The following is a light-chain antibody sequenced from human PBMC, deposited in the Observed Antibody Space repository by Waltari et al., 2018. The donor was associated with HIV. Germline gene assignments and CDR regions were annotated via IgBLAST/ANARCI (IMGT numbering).Light chain of an antibody. CDR3: AVWGDSLNGPV. CDR1: SSNIGSNT. J-gene: IGLJ2*01. Sequence: QSVLTQPPSASGTPGQRVTISCSGSSSNIGSNTVTWYPQLPGTAPKLLIYSNNQRPSGVPDRFSGSKSGTSASLAISGLQSEDEADYYCAVWGDSLNGPVFGGGTKLTVL. CDR2: SNN. V-gene: IGLV1-44*01.